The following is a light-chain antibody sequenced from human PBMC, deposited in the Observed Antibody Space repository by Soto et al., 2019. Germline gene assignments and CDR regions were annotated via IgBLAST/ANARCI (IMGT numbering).Light chain of an antibody. Sequence: DIPMTQSPCSLSASVGDRVTITCRASQNIRSYLNWYQQKPGKAPQLLIYATSSLQTGVPSRFSASGSGTDFSLVISDLQPEDSATYYCQQGYSSRWTSGRGTKVEI. CDR1: QNIRSY. CDR3: QQGYSSRWT. J-gene: IGKJ1*01. V-gene: IGKV1-39*01. CDR2: ATS.